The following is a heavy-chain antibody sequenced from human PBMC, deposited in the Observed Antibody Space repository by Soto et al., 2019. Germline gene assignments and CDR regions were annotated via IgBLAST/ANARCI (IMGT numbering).Heavy chain of an antibody. Sequence: AETLSLTCAVYGGSFSGYYWSWIRQPPGKGLEWIGEINHSGSTNYNPSLKSRVTISVDTSKNQFSLKLSSVTAADTAVYYCAGDRNYYYYYMDVWGKGTTVTVSS. D-gene: IGHD2-21*02. J-gene: IGHJ6*03. V-gene: IGHV4-34*01. CDR1: GGSFSGYY. CDR3: AGDRNYYYYYMDV. CDR2: INHSGST.